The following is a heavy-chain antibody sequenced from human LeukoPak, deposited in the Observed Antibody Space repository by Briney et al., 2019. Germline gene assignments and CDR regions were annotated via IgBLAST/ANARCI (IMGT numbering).Heavy chain of an antibody. CDR3: ARDLRVVVVTALFDY. CDR2: ISYDGSNK. Sequence: PGRSLRLSCAASGFTFSSYAMHWVRQAPGKGLEWVAVISYDGSNKYYADSVKGRFTISRDNSKNTLYPQMNSLRAEDTAVYYCARDLRVVVVTALFDYWGQGTLVTVSS. D-gene: IGHD2-21*02. CDR1: GFTFSSYA. J-gene: IGHJ4*02. V-gene: IGHV3-30*01.